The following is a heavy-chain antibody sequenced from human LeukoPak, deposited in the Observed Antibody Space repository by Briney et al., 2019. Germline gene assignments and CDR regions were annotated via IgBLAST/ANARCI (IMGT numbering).Heavy chain of an antibody. V-gene: IGHV3-23*01. CDR3: ARSINGDY. J-gene: IGHJ4*02. CDR1: GFTFSSYT. D-gene: IGHD3-10*01. Sequence: GASLRLSCAASGFTFSSYTMTWVRQAPGKGLEWVSAFTSDTGDTYYAESVRGRSTISRDNSKNTLYLQMNSLRAEDTAVYYCARSINGDYGGQGALVTVSS. CDR2: FTSDTGDT.